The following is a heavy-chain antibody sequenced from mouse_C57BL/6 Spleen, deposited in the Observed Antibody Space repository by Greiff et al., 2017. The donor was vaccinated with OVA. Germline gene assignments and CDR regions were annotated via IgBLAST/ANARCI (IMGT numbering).Heavy chain of an antibody. CDR1: GYAFSSSW. Sequence: QVQLQQSGPELVKPGASVTISCTASGYAFSSSWMNWVTQRPGKGLEWIGRIYPGDGDTNYNGKFKGKATLTADKSSSTAYMQLSSLTSEDSAVYFCARDLVKGFAYWGQGTLVTVSA. CDR3: ARDLVKGFAY. V-gene: IGHV1-82*01. J-gene: IGHJ3*01. CDR2: IYPGDGDT.